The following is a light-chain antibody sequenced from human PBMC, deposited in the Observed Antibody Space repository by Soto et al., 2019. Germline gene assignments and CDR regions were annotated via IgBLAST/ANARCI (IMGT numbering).Light chain of an antibody. CDR2: TTS. J-gene: IGKJ4*01. CDR3: QHRATGPPSVT. CDR1: QSVGRN. Sequence: EIVVQQSPGTLSVSPGERVTLSCRPSQSVGRNLAWYQQKPGQAPRLLIYTTSTRAPGIPARFSGSGSGTEFTLTISSLQSEDVAVYYCQHRATGPPSVTFGGGTRV. V-gene: IGKV3-15*01.